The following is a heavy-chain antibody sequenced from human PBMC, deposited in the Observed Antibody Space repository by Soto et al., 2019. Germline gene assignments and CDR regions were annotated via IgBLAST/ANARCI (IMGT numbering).Heavy chain of an antibody. D-gene: IGHD6-19*01. V-gene: IGHV3-33*08. CDR2: IWYDGGNT. CDR3: ARSYSSAWYLFDY. CDR1: GFTFSNYW. Sequence: PGGSLRLSCAASGFTFSNYWMSWVRKAPGKGLEWVSLIWYDGGNTYYAASVKGRFTISRDNSKNTLYLQMNSLRAEDTAVYYCARSYSSAWYLFDYWGQGTLVTVSS. J-gene: IGHJ4*02.